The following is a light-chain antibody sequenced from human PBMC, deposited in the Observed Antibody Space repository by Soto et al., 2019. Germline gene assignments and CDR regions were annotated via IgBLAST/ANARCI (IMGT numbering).Light chain of an antibody. Sequence: EILLTQSPAPLSLSTGERATLSCRASQSVSSSLAWYQQKPGQAPRLLMYDASNRATGIPARFSGSGSGTDLILTISSLELEYFAVYYRQQRSPGPASTVGPRTKVEIK. CDR2: DAS. V-gene: IGKV3-11*01. J-gene: IGKJ3*01. CDR1: QSVSSS. CDR3: QQRSPGPAST.